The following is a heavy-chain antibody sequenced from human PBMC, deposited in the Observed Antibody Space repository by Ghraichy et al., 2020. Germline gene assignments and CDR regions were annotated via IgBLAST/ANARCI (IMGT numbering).Heavy chain of an antibody. CDR2: IGSSGGTT. CDR3: GRHGLVATKYYFFYNDV. J-gene: IGHJ6*02. V-gene: IGHV3-48*03. D-gene: IGHD1-26*01. CDR1: GFTFSYND. Sequence: GGSLRLSCAASGFTFSYNDMTWVRQAPGKGLEWIAYIGSSGGTTYYADSVKGRFTISRDNVKNSLFLQMNSLRAEDTSVYYCGRHGLVATKYYFFYNDVWGRGTTVTVSS.